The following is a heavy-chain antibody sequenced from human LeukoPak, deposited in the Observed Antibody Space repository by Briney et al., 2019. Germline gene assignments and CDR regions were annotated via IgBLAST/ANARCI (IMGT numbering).Heavy chain of an antibody. V-gene: IGHV1-46*01. CDR2: INPSGSST. CDR1: GYSFTSHY. D-gene: IGHD1-26*01. Sequence: ASVKVSCKASGYSFTSHYMHWVRQAPGQGLEWLGLINPSGSSTLYAQKFQGRVTMTRDMSTNTAYMELRSLRSDDTAVYYCARDQGGSYPVGYFDYWGQGTLVTVSS. CDR3: ARDQGGSYPVGYFDY. J-gene: IGHJ4*02.